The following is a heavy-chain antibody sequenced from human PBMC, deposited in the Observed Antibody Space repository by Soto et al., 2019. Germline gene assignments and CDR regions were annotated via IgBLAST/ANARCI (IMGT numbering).Heavy chain of an antibody. Sequence: GGSLRLSCAASAFTFSDYYMSWIRQAPGKGLEWVSYISGRGDTISYADSVRGRFTISRDNAKNSLYLQMNSLRAEDTAVYFCARRFYAITAAYYFYIDVRAKRTTVTGSS. CDR3: ARRFYAITAAYYFYIDV. V-gene: IGHV3-11*01. D-gene: IGHD2-8*01. CDR2: ISGRGDTI. J-gene: IGHJ6*03. CDR1: AFTFSDYY.